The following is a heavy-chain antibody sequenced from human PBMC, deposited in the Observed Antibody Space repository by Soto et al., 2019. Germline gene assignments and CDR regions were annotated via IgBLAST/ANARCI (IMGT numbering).Heavy chain of an antibody. D-gene: IGHD3-3*01. CDR1: GFTFSSYA. CDR3: VKCDSPNYYYYGMDV. CDR2: ISSNGGST. Sequence: GGSLRLSCSATGFTFSSYAMHWVRQAPGKGLEYVSAISSNGGSTYYADSVKGRFTISRDNSKNTLYLQMSSLRAEDTAVYYCVKCDSPNYYYYGMDVWGQGTTVTVSS. J-gene: IGHJ6*02. V-gene: IGHV3-64D*08.